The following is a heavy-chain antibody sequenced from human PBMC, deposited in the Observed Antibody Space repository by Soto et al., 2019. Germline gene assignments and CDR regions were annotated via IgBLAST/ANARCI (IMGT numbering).Heavy chain of an antibody. CDR2: IIPIFGIA. V-gene: IGHV1-69*13. J-gene: IGHJ4*02. CDR1: GGTFSSYA. Sequence: ASVKVSCKASGGTFSSYAISWVRQAPGQGLEWLGGIIPIFGIANYAQKFQGRVTITADESTSTAYMELSSLRSEDTAVYYCARDIYSGSYYNSGGRCPDSNWGQGTLVTVSS. D-gene: IGHD1-26*01. CDR3: ARDIYSGSYYNSGGRCPDSN.